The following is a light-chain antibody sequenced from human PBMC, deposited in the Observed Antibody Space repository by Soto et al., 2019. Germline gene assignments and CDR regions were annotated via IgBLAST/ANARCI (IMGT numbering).Light chain of an antibody. J-gene: IGKJ1*01. CDR2: GAS. V-gene: IGKV3-15*01. CDR1: QRVSSN. Sequence: EIVMTQSPATLSVSPGERATLSCRASQRVSSNLAWYQQRLGQAPRLLIYGASTRATGIPARFSGSGSGTEFTLIISSLQSEDFAVYYCQQYNNWPPTFGQGTKVEIK. CDR3: QQYNNWPPT.